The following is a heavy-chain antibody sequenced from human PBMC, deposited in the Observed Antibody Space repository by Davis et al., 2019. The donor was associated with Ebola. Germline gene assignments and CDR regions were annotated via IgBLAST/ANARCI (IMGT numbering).Heavy chain of an antibody. CDR2: IYPADSDT. D-gene: IGHD1-7*01. J-gene: IGHJ3*01. CDR1: EYSFPNYW. V-gene: IGHV5-51*01. Sequence: GESLKISCKGSEYSFPNYWIAWVRQMPGKGLEWMGIIYPADSDTRYSPAFQGQVSISVDKSISTAYLQWSSLKASDTARYYCARLLLNRRGLQTTGDVWGRGTMVTVSS. CDR3: ARLLLNRRGLQTTGDV.